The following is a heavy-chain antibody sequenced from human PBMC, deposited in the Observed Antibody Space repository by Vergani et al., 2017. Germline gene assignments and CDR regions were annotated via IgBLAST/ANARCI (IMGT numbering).Heavy chain of an antibody. J-gene: IGHJ5*02. CDR1: GITFSEFS. V-gene: IGHV3-7*01. CDR3: ARGDITMFGWASGFWFDA. CDR2: IKEDGSMT. Sequence: EVQLVESGGARVQPGGSLRLSCSASGITFSEFSMSWVRQAPGKGLEWVANIKEDGSMTMYVDSVEGRFTISRDNAEQSVHLQMNSLRVEDTAVYFCARGDITMFGWASGFWFDAWGQGTLVSVSS. D-gene: IGHD3-10*02.